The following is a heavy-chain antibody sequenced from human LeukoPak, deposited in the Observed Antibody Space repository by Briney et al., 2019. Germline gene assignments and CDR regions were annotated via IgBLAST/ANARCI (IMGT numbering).Heavy chain of an antibody. V-gene: IGHV4-59*13. CDR3: AGEGDYWHRFDD. J-gene: IGHJ4*02. CDR1: VGSFSGYY. Sequence: SGTLSLTCAVYVGSFSGYYWTWIRQPPGKGLEWIGNIFRRGSTNYNPSLKSRVTIPVDPSKNQFYLRLSSVTAADTAVYYCAGEGDYWHRFDDWGRGTLVTVSS. CDR2: IFRRGST. D-gene: IGHD4-17*01.